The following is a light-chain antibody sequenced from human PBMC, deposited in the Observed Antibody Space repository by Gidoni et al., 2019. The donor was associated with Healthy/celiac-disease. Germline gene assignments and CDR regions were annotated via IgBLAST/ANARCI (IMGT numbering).Light chain of an antibody. Sequence: DIVMTQSPDSLAVSLSERATINCKSSQSVLYSSNNKNYLAWYQQKPGQPPKLLIYCASTLESGVPDRFSGSGSGTDFTLTISSLQAEDVAVYYCQQYYSTPLTFGGGTKVEIK. V-gene: IGKV4-1*01. CDR2: CAS. CDR3: QQYYSTPLT. CDR1: QSVLYSSNNKNY. J-gene: IGKJ4*01.